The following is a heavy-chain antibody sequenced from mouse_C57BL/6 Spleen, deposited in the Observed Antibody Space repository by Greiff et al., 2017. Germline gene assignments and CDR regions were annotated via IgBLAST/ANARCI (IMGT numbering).Heavy chain of an antibody. CDR1: GFNIKNTY. V-gene: IGHV14-3*01. CDR3: ASGRVYYGSSYDFDY. Sequence: VQLQQSVAELVRPGASVKLSCTASGFNIKNTYMHWVKQRPEQGLEWIGRIDPANGNTKYAPKFQGKATITADTSSNTAYLQLSSLTSEDSAIYYCASGRVYYGSSYDFDYWGQGTTLTVSS. D-gene: IGHD1-1*01. J-gene: IGHJ2*01. CDR2: IDPANGNT.